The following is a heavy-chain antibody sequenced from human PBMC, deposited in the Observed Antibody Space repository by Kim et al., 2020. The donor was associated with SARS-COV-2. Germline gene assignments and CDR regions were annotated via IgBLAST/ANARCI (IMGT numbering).Heavy chain of an antibody. V-gene: IGHV4-59*01. D-gene: IGHD6-13*01. Sequence: LQSRLTISVDTSKNQFSLKLSSVTAADTAVYYCARVSSSWPNYYYYGMDVWGQGTTVTVSS. CDR3: ARVSSSWPNYYYYGMDV. J-gene: IGHJ6*02.